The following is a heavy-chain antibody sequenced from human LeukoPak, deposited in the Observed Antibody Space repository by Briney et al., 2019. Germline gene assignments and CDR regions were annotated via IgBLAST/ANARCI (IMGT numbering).Heavy chain of an antibody. CDR1: GFTFSSYG. Sequence: PGRSLRLSCAASGFTFSSYGMHWVRQAPGKGLEWVAVISYDGSNKYYADSVKGRFTISRDNSKNMLHLQMNSLRAEDTAVYYCARRNSGSYSRGFDYWGQGTLVTVSS. D-gene: IGHD1-26*01. V-gene: IGHV3-30*03. J-gene: IGHJ4*02. CDR2: ISYDGSNK. CDR3: ARRNSGSYSRGFDY.